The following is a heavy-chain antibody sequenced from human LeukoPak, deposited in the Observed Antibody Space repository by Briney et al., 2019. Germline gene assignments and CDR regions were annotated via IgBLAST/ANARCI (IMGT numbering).Heavy chain of an antibody. CDR1: GFTLSSYA. D-gene: IGHD3-10*01. J-gene: IGHJ6*02. CDR2: ISGGGGSI. CDR3: AKDKASGSQCMDV. V-gene: IGHV3-23*01. Sequence: GGSLRLSCAASGFTLSSYALTWVRQAPGRGLEWVSAISGGGGSIYYADSVKGRVALSRDNSKNTLYLQMNSLRVEDTAVYYCAKDKASGSQCMDVWGQGTTVTVSS.